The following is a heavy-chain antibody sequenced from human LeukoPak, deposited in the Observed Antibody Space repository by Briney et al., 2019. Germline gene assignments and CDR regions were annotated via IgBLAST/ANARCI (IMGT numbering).Heavy chain of an antibody. CDR3: AKDGYDILTGYYAFDI. V-gene: IGHV3-23*01. Sequence: PGGSLRLSCAASGFTFSSYAMSWVRQAPGKGLEWVSAISGSGGSTYYADSAKGRFTISRDNSKNTLYLQMNSLRAEDTAVYYCAKDGYDILTGYYAFDIWGQGTMVTVSS. CDR1: GFTFSSYA. J-gene: IGHJ3*02. D-gene: IGHD3-9*01. CDR2: ISGSGGST.